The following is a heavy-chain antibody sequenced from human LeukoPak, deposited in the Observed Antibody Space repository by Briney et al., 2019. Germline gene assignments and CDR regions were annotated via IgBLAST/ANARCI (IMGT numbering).Heavy chain of an antibody. J-gene: IGHJ3*02. D-gene: IGHD1-1*01. Sequence: GGSLRLSCAASGFTFSDYYMSWIRQAPGKGLEWVSYISSSGGTIYYADSVKGRFTISRDNAKNSLYLQMNSLRAEDTAVYYCARVSWNHDAFDIWGQGTMVTVSS. CDR2: ISSSGGTI. CDR1: GFTFSDYY. CDR3: ARVSWNHDAFDI. V-gene: IGHV3-11*01.